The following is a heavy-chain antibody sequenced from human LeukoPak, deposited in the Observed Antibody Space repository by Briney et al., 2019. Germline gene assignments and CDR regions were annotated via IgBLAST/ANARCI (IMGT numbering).Heavy chain of an antibody. J-gene: IGHJ5*02. CDR1: GFTFSSYG. D-gene: IGHD6-6*01. CDR3: ARGSSNIAARDNWFDP. V-gene: IGHV3-21*01. CDR2: ISTSSSYI. Sequence: GGSLRLSCAASGFTFSSYGMHWVRQAPGKGLEWVSSISTSSSYIDYADSVKGRFTISRDNAKNSLYLQMNSLRADDTAVYYCARGSSNIAARDNWFDPWGQGTLVTVSS.